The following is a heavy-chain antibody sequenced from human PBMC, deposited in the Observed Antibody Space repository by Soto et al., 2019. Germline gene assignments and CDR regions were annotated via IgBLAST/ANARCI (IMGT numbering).Heavy chain of an antibody. Sequence: GGSLRLCCAASGFTFRSYAMSWVRQATGKGLEWVSALSGSGGSTYYADSVKGRFTISRDNSKNTLYLQMNSLRAEDTAVYYCAKDLLPSSSWAYFSAYGTDVWSEVTTGPVSS. CDR2: LSGSGGST. CDR3: AKDLLPSSSWAYFSAYGTDV. CDR1: GFTFRSYA. J-gene: IGHJ6*02. D-gene: IGHD6-13*01. V-gene: IGHV3-23*01.